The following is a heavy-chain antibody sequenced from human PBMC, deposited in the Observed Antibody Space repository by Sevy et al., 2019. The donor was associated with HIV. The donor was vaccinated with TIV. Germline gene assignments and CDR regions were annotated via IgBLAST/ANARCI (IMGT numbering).Heavy chain of an antibody. D-gene: IGHD5-18*01. J-gene: IGHJ4*02. CDR3: ARVGVDSYGPGTFDY. V-gene: IGHV4-59*01. CDR2: IYYSGST. CDR1: GGSISSNY. Sequence: SETLSLTCTVSGGSISSNYWSWIRQPPGKGLEWIGYIYYSGSTNYNPSLKSRVTISVDTSKNQFSLKLSSVTAADTAVYYCARVGVDSYGPGTFDYWGQGTLVTVSS.